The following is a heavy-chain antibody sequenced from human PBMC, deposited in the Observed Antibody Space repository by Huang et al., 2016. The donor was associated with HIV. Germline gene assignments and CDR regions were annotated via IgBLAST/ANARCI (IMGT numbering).Heavy chain of an antibody. Sequence: QVQLVQSGAEVKKPGSSVKVSCKASGGTFSSYAISWVRQAPGQGLEWMGGVIPIFGPANYAQKFQGRVTITADEATSTAYMELSSLRSEDTAVYYCARARGYYDSSVSYYFDYWGQGTLVTVSS. J-gene: IGHJ4*02. CDR2: VIPIFGPA. D-gene: IGHD3-22*01. CDR1: GGTFSSYA. CDR3: ARARGYYDSSVSYYFDY. V-gene: IGHV1-69*13.